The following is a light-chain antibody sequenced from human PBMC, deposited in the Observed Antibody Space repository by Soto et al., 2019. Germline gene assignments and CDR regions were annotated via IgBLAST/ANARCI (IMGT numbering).Light chain of an antibody. CDR2: AAS. J-gene: IGKJ1*01. V-gene: IGKV3-20*01. Sequence: PGAQTQSPREGATLSCRASQNLSSGYLAWYQQKPGQAPRILIYAASSRATGIPDKFNGSGSGTDFTLSISRLEPEDFAVYYCQQHDTWPRTFGQGTKVDIK. CDR3: QQHDTWPRT. CDR1: QNLSSGY.